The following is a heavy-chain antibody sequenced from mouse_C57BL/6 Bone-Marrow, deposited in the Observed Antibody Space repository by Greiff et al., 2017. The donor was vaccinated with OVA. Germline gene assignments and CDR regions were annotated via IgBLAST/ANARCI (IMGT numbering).Heavy chain of an antibody. D-gene: IGHD2-4*01. CDR1: GFTFSDYY. Sequence: EVKLVESGGGLVQPGGSLKLSCAASGFTFSDYYMYWVRQTPEKRLEWVAYISNGGGSTYYPDTVKGRFTLSRDNAKNPLYLQMSRLKSEDTAMYYCARRKDYHWYFDVWGTGTTVTVSS. CDR3: ARRKDYHWYFDV. J-gene: IGHJ1*03. CDR2: ISNGGGST. V-gene: IGHV5-12*01.